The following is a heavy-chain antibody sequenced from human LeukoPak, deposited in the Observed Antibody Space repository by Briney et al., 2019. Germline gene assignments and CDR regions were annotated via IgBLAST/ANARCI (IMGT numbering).Heavy chain of an antibody. CDR1: GYTFTGYY. V-gene: IGHV1-2*02. CDR2: INPNSGGT. CDR3: ARDRVVPAVISGDAFDI. D-gene: IGHD2-2*01. Sequence: GASVKVSCKASGYTFTGYYMHWVRQAPGQGLEWMGWINPNSGGTNYAQKFQGRVTMTRDTSISTAYMELSSLRSEDTAVYYCARDRVVPAVISGDAFDIWGQGTMVTVSS. J-gene: IGHJ3*02.